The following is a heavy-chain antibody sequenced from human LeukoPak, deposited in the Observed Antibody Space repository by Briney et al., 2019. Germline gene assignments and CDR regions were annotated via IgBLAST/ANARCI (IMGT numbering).Heavy chain of an antibody. J-gene: IGHJ4*02. CDR3: ARDLATIDGIAWYYFEN. CDR2: INPNTGGT. Sequence: ASVKVSCKASGYTFTVHYIHWVRQAPGQGFEWMGWINPNTGGTDYAQKFQDRIAISAYTSISTAFMELSRLRSDDTALYYCARDLATIDGIAWYYFENWGQGTLVTVS. V-gene: IGHV1-2*02. D-gene: IGHD5-12*01. CDR1: GYTFTVHY.